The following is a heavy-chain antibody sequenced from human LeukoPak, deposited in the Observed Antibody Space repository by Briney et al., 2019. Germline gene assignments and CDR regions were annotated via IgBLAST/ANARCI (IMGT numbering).Heavy chain of an antibody. CDR2: INHSGST. J-gene: IGHJ4*02. CDR1: GGSFSGYY. CDR3: ARLEFGYYYDSSGYYDYYFDY. Sequence: SETLSLTCAVYGGSFSGYYWSWIRQPPGKGLEWIGEINHSGSTNYNPSLKSRVTISVDTSKNQFSLKLSSVTAADTAVYYCARLEFGYYYDSSGYYDYYFDYWGQGTLVTVSS. V-gene: IGHV4-34*01. D-gene: IGHD3-22*01.